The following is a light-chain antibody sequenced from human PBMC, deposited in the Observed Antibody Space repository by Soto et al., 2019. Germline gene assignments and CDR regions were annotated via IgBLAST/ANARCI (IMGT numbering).Light chain of an antibody. Sequence: EIVMTQSPATLSVSPGERATLSCRASQSVNSNLAWYQQKPGQGPMLLIYCASTRATGIPARFSGSGSGTEFTLTISSRQSEDFAVYYCQQYNNWPRDTFGQGTKLEI. CDR1: QSVNSN. CDR3: QQYNNWPRDT. CDR2: CAS. V-gene: IGKV3-15*01. J-gene: IGKJ2*01.